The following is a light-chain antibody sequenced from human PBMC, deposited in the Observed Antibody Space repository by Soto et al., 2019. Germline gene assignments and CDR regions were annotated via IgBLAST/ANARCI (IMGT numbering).Light chain of an antibody. CDR2: AAS. CDR3: QQLNSYPFT. V-gene: IGKV1-9*01. CDR1: LGISSY. Sequence: IQLTQSPSSLSASVGDRVTITCRASLGISSYLAWYQQKPGKAPELLIYAASTLQSGVPSRFSGSGSGTDFTLTISNLQPEDFATYYCQQLNSYPFTFGGGTKVEIK. J-gene: IGKJ4*01.